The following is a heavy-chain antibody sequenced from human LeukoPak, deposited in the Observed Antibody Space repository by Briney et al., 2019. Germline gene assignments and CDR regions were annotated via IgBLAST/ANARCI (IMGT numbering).Heavy chain of an antibody. CDR2: THHRGNT. V-gene: IGHV4-59*08. D-gene: IGHD2-21*02. CDR1: GVSINDYF. J-gene: IGHJ3*01. Sequence: SETLSLTCTVSGVSINDYFWNWVRQTPGKGLGWIGYTHHRGNTNYNSSLASRVTISLDASKDQCSLRLTSVTAADTAVYFCAGQFCGRDCSGPGAFDYWGQGTMVAVPS. CDR3: AGQFCGRDCSGPGAFDY.